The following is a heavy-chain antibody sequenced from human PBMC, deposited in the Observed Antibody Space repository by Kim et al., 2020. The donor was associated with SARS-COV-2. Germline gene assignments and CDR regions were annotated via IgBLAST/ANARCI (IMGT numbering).Heavy chain of an antibody. CDR1: GFTFSSYG. D-gene: IGHD2-2*02. CDR2: ISYDGSNK. Sequence: GGSLRLSCAASGFTFSSYGMHWVRQAPGKGLEWVAVISYDGSNKYYADSVKGRFTISRDNSKNTLYLQMNSLRAEDTAVYYCAKSIVVVPAAIDEWAMGSSDYYYYGMDVWGQGTTVTVSS. J-gene: IGHJ6*02. CDR3: AKSIVVVPAAIDEWAMGSSDYYYYGMDV. V-gene: IGHV3-30*18.